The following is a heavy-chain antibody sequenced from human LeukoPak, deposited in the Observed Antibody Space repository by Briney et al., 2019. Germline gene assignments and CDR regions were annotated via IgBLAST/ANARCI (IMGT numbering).Heavy chain of an antibody. CDR1: GGSFSGYY. Sequence: PSETLSLTCAVYGGSFSGYYWSWIRQPPGKGLEWIGEINHSGSTNYNPSLKSRVTMSVDTSKNQFSLKLSSVTAADTAVFYCARERRYYMDVWGKGTTVTVSS. J-gene: IGHJ6*03. CDR2: INHSGST. V-gene: IGHV4-34*01. CDR3: ARERRYYMDV.